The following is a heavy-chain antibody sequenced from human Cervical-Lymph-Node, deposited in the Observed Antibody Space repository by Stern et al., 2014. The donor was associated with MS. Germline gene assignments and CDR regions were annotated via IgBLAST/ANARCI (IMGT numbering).Heavy chain of an antibody. CDR3: ARDSTTGMDV. J-gene: IGHJ6*02. V-gene: IGHV1-69*01. CDR2: IVPIFGTA. D-gene: IGHD1-1*01. Sequence: VQLVQSGAEVKKPGSSVKVSCKTSGDTFSSYAISWVRQGPGQGLEWMGGIVPIFGTANYAEKFQGRVTITADVSTNTAYMELSRLGSDDTVVYYCARDSTTGMDVWGQGTTVTVSS. CDR1: GDTFSSYA.